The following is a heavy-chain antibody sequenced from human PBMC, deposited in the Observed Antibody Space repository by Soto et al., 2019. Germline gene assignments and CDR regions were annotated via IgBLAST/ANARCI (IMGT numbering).Heavy chain of an antibody. CDR1: GGSFSGYY. Sequence: QVQLQQWGAGLLKPSETLSLTCAVYGGSFSGYYWSWIRQPPGKGLVGIGEINHSGSTNYNPSLKRRVTISVDTSKNQFSLKLSSVTAADTAVYYCARGWPAIYVFWSGRMRGYFDYWGQGTLVTVSS. CDR2: INHSGST. D-gene: IGHD3-3*01. J-gene: IGHJ4*02. CDR3: ARGWPAIYVFWSGRMRGYFDY. V-gene: IGHV4-34*01.